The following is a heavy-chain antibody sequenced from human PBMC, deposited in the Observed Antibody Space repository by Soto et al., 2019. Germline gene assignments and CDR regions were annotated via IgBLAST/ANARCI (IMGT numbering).Heavy chain of an antibody. V-gene: IGHV3-23*01. D-gene: IGHD6-19*01. CDR2: ISGSGGST. Sequence: PGGSLRLSCAASGFTFSSYAMSWVRQAPGKGLEWVSAISGSGGSTYYADSVKGRFTISRDNSKNTLYLQMNSLRAEDTAVYYCAKMKVAGTNPPPYGMDVWGQGTTVTVSS. J-gene: IGHJ6*02. CDR1: GFTFSSYA. CDR3: AKMKVAGTNPPPYGMDV.